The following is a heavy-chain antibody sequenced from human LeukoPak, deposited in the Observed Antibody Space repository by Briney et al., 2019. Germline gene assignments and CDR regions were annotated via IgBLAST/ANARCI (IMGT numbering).Heavy chain of an antibody. CDR2: ISAYNGNT. Sequence: ASVKVSCKASGYTFTRYGISWVRQAPGQGLEWMGWISAYNGNTNYAQKLQGRVTMTTDTSTSTAYMELRSLRSDDTAVYYCARTSLTTVTNGLGYWGQGTLVTVSS. CDR3: ARTSLTTVTNGLGY. CDR1: GYTFTRYG. D-gene: IGHD4-17*01. V-gene: IGHV1-18*01. J-gene: IGHJ4*02.